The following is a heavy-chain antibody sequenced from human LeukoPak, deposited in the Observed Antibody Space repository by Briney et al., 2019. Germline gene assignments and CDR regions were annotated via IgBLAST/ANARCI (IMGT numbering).Heavy chain of an antibody. CDR2: IKSKTFGGTT. V-gene: IGHV3-15*01. D-gene: IGHD3-16*01. CDR3: TTLGAFDY. J-gene: IGHJ4*02. CDR1: GFTVSGNS. Sequence: GGSLRLSCTVSGFTVSGNSMSWVRQAPGKGLEWVGRIKSKTFGGTTDYAAPVKGRFTISRDDSKNTLYLHMNTLKTEDTAIYYCTTLGAFDYWGQGTLVTVSS.